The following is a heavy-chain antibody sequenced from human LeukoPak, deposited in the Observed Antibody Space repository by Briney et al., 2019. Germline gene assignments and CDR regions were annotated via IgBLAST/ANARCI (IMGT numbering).Heavy chain of an antibody. CDR3: ARNVGPSGGPYYFDY. Sequence: ASVKVSCKASGYTFTDYYIHWVQQAPGRGLEWMGWVNPNSGGTNYAQKFQGRVTMTRDTSIGTAYMELSRLTSDDTALYYCARNVGPSGGPYYFDYWGQGTLVTVSS. D-gene: IGHD1-26*01. CDR2: VNPNSGGT. V-gene: IGHV1-2*02. J-gene: IGHJ4*02. CDR1: GYTFTDYY.